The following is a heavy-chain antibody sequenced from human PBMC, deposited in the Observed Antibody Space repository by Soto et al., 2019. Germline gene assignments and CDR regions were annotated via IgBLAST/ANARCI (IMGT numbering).Heavy chain of an antibody. CDR1: GFTFTSSA. J-gene: IGHJ6*02. Sequence: SVKVSCKASGFTFTSSAVQWVRQARGQRLEWIGWIVVGSGNTNYAQKFQERVTITRDMSTSTAYMELSSLRSEDTAVYYCAAAAYTMVRGYYYGMDVWGQGTTVTVSS. CDR2: IVVGSGNT. V-gene: IGHV1-58*01. CDR3: AAAAYTMVRGYYYGMDV. D-gene: IGHD3-10*01.